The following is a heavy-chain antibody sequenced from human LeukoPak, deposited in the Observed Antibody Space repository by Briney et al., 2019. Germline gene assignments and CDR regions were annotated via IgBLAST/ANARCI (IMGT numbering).Heavy chain of an antibody. D-gene: IGHD3-22*01. CDR3: ARDKVITTWNYYGMDV. V-gene: IGHV1-69*13. CDR1: GGTFSSYA. J-gene: IGHJ6*02. Sequence: SVKVSCKASGGTFSSYAISWVRQAPGQGLEWMGGIIPIFGTANYAQKFQGRVTITADESTSTAYMELSSLRSEDTAVYYCARDKVITTWNYYGMDVWGQGTTVTVSS. CDR2: IIPIFGTA.